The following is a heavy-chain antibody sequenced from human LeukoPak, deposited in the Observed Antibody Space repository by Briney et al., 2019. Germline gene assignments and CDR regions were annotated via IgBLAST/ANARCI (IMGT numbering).Heavy chain of an antibody. V-gene: IGHV3-23*01. CDR2: VDGGGGGT. CDR3: AKQSAGSAAWYSLHYDF. CDR1: GFTFSSYA. J-gene: IGHJ4*02. Sequence: GGSLRLSCAASGFTFSSYAMHWVRQAPGRGLEWVSSVDGGGGGTYYADSVKGRFTISRDNSKDTLYLQMNGLRAEDTAVYFCAKQSAGSAAWYSLHYDFWGQGTLVTVS. D-gene: IGHD6-13*01.